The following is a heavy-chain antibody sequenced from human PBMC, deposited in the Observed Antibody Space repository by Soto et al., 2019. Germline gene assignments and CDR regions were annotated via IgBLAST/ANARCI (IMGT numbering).Heavy chain of an antibody. CDR2: INHSGST. Sequence: SETLSLTCAVYGGSFSGYYWSWIRQPPGKGLEWIGEINHSGSTNYNPSLKSRVTISVDTSKSQFSLKLSSVTAADTAVYYCVRFWPPPDYDTLTIYSDAFDYWGQGTLVTVSS. CDR3: VRFWPPPDYDTLTIYSDAFDY. CDR1: GGSFSGYY. V-gene: IGHV4-34*01. D-gene: IGHD3-9*01. J-gene: IGHJ4*02.